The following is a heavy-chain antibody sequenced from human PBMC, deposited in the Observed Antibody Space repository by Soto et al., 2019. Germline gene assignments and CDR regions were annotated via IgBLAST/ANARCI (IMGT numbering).Heavy chain of an antibody. CDR3: ARSRSGAVADSFDF. CDR1: GFTFRSYA. CDR2: ISRDGSNK. D-gene: IGHD3-10*01. V-gene: IGHV3-30*04. J-gene: IGHJ4*02. Sequence: GGSLRLSCAASGFTFRSYAIHWVRQAPGKGLEWVAVISRDGSNKYYVDSVKGRFTISRDNSKDTVYLQMNSLRDEDSAMFYCARSRSGAVADSFDFWGQGTLVTVFS.